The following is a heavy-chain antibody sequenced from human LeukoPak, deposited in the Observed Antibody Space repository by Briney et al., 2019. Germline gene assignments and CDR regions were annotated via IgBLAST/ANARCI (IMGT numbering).Heavy chain of an antibody. CDR3: ARDAEAGYSYGFNYYYYYMDV. CDR1: GYTFTGYY. V-gene: IGHV1-2*02. J-gene: IGHJ6*03. Sequence: ASVKVSCKASGYTFTGYYMHWVRQAPGQGLEWMGWINPNSGGTNYAQKFQGRVTMTRDTSISTAYMELSRLRSDDTAVYYCARDAEAGYSYGFNYYYYYMDVWGKGTTVTVSS. D-gene: IGHD5-18*01. CDR2: INPNSGGT.